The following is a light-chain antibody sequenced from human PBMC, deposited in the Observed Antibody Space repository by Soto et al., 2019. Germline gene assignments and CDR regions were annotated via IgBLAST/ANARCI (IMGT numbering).Light chain of an antibody. Sequence: DIQMTQSPSTLSGSVGDRVTITCRASQTIRSWLAWYQQKPGKAPKLLIYKSSTLKSGVPSRFSGSGSVTEFTLTISSLQPDDFATYYCRHYNSYSEAFGQATKVDIK. J-gene: IGKJ1*01. V-gene: IGKV1-5*03. CDR1: QTIRSW. CDR2: KSS. CDR3: RHYNSYSEA.